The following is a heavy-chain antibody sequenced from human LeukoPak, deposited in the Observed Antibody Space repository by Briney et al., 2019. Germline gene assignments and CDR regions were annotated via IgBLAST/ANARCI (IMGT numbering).Heavy chain of an antibody. D-gene: IGHD1-26*01. V-gene: IGHV3-21*01. CDR3: AGGKELLGFVY. CDR2: ISSSSSYI. J-gene: IGHJ4*02. Sequence: PGGSLRLSCAASGFTFSSYSMNWVRQAPGKGLEWVSSISSSSSYIYYADSVKGRLTISRDNAKNSLYLQMNSLRAEDTAVYYCAGGKELLGFVYWGQGTLVTVSS. CDR1: GFTFSSYS.